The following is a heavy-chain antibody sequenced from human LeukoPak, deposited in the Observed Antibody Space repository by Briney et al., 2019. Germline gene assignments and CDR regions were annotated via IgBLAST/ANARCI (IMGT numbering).Heavy chain of an antibody. Sequence: GESLEISCKGSGYSFTSYWISWVRQMPGKGLEWMGRIDPSDSYTNYSPSFQGHVTISADKSISTAYLQWSSLKALDTAMYYCAVECSSTSCRVDYWGQGTLVTVSS. CDR2: IDPSDSYT. CDR3: AVECSSTSCRVDY. D-gene: IGHD2-2*01. J-gene: IGHJ4*02. V-gene: IGHV5-10-1*01. CDR1: GYSFTSYW.